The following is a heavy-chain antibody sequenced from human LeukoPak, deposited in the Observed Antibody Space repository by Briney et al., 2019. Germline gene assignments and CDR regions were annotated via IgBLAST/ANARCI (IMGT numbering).Heavy chain of an antibody. V-gene: IGHV3-33*08. CDR2: IWYGGSNK. Sequence: GGSLRLSCAASGFTFSSYGMHWVRQAPGKGLEWVAVIWYGGSNKYYADSVKGRFTISRDNSKNTLYLQMNSLRAEDTAVYYCAREENTYYYGSGSYYRYFDYWGQGTLVTVSS. CDR1: GFTFSSYG. D-gene: IGHD3-10*01. CDR3: AREENTYYYGSGSYYRYFDY. J-gene: IGHJ4*02.